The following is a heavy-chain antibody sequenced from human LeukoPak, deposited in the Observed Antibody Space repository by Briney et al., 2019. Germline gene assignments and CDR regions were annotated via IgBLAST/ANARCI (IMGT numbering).Heavy chain of an antibody. J-gene: IGHJ4*02. CDR1: GFTFSNAW. CDR3: ARAHTKYVDVVATNY. CDR2: IKSKTDGGTT. V-gene: IGHV3-15*01. D-gene: IGHD5-12*01. Sequence: GGSLRLSCAASGFTFSNAWRSWVRQAPGKGLEWVGRIKSKTDGGTTDYAAPVKGRFTISRDDSKNTLYLQMNSLRAEDTAVYYCARAHTKYVDVVATNYWGQGTLVTVSS.